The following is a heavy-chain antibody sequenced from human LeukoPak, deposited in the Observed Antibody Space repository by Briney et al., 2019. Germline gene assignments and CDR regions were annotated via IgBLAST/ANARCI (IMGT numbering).Heavy chain of an antibody. CDR3: ARDVVVPAAQFCDY. CDR1: GFTFSSYS. J-gene: IGHJ4*02. D-gene: IGHD2-2*01. CDR2: ISSSSSYI. V-gene: IGHV3-21*01. Sequence: PGGSLRLSCAASGFTFSSYSMNWVRQAPGKGLEWVSSISSSSSYIYYADSVKGRFTISRDNAKSSLYLQMNSLRAEDTAVYYCARDVVVPAAQFCDYWGQGTLVTVSS.